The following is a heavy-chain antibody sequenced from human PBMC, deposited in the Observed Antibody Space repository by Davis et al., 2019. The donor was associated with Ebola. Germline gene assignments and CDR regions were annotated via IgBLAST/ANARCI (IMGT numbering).Heavy chain of an antibody. V-gene: IGHV3-33*01. D-gene: IGHD3-3*01. CDR3: ARLGYELNY. J-gene: IGHJ4*02. Sequence: GESLKISCAASGFTFSTYAMHWVRQAPGKGLEWVAVIWHDGSNKYHADSVKGRFTISRDNSKNTLYLQMNNLRAEDTAVYYCARLGYELNYWGQGTLVTVSP. CDR2: IWHDGSNK. CDR1: GFTFSTYA.